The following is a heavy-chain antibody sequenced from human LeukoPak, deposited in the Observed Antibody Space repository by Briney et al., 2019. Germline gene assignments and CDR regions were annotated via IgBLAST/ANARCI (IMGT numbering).Heavy chain of an antibody. J-gene: IGHJ4*02. V-gene: IGHV4-30-2*01. CDR1: GGSISSGGYS. CDR2: IYHSGST. Sequence: SETLSLTCAVSGGSISSGGYSWSWIRQPPGKGLEWIGYIYHSGSTYYNPSLKSRVTISVDTSKNQFSLKLSSVTAADTAVYYCARGNIVAIDYWGQGTLVTVSS. D-gene: IGHD5-12*01. CDR3: ARGNIVAIDY.